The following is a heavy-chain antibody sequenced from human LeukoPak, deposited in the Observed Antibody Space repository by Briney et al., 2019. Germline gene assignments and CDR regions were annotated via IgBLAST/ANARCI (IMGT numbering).Heavy chain of an antibody. CDR3: ARAMVRGVIPY. J-gene: IGHJ4*02. Sequence: GGSLRLSCAASGFTFRAYAMHWDRQAPGKGLEWLAVISNDGTIQYYADSVKGRFTISRDNSRNIMNLQTDSLRPEDTALYYCARAMVRGVIPYWGQGTLVTVSS. V-gene: IGHV3-30*04. D-gene: IGHD3-10*01. CDR2: ISNDGTIQ. CDR1: GFTFRAYA.